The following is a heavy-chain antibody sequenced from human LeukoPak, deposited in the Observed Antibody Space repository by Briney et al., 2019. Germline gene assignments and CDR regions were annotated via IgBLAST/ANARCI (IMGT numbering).Heavy chain of an antibody. V-gene: IGHV4-34*01. Sequence: SETLSLTCTVSGGSISSYYWSWIRQPPGKGLEWIGEINHSGSTNYNPSLKSRVTISVDTSKNQFSLKLSPVTAADTAVYYCARARLTIFGAVPLYYYGMDVWGQGTTVTVSS. J-gene: IGHJ6*02. CDR3: ARARLTIFGAVPLYYYGMDV. D-gene: IGHD3-3*01. CDR1: GGSISSYY. CDR2: INHSGST.